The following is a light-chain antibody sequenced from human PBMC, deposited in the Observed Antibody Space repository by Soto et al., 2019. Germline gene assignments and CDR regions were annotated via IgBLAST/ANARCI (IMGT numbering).Light chain of an antibody. CDR3: QQYNSYLWT. J-gene: IGKJ1*01. CDR1: QTISSW. CDR2: KAS. V-gene: IGKV1-5*03. Sequence: DIQMTQSPSTLSASVGDRVTITCRASQTISSWLAWYQQKAGKAPKLLIYKASSLESWVPSRFSGSGSGTEFTHTISTLQPDDFATYYCQQYNSYLWTFGQGTKVEIK.